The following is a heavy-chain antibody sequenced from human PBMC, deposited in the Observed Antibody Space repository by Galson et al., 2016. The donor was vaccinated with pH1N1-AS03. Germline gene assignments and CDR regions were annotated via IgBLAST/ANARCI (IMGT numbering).Heavy chain of an antibody. J-gene: IGHJ1*01. CDR1: GDSIKSDTHS. Sequence: TLSLTCAVSGDSIKSDTHSWNWIRRSPGKGLEWLGYIYSSGVTESNPSLRSRVSITIDTSKNEFSLKMTSVTATDTAVYYCARGPPFSPWGQGALVTVSS. CDR3: ARGPPFSP. CDR2: IYSSGVT. V-gene: IGHV4-30-2*06.